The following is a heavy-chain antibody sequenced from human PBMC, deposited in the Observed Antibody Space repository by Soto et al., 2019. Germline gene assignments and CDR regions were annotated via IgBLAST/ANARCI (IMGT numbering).Heavy chain of an antibody. CDR3: VRERISS. CDR1: GTIFGTTC. Sequence: GGSLRLSCAASGTIFGTTCMTWVRQARGKGLEWVANIKQDGSEKYYVDSVKRRFTISRDSAKNSLYLQMNSLRLEDTAVYFCVRERISSWGQGTLVTVSS. D-gene: IGHD2-15*01. CDR2: IKQDGSEK. V-gene: IGHV3-7*01. J-gene: IGHJ4*02.